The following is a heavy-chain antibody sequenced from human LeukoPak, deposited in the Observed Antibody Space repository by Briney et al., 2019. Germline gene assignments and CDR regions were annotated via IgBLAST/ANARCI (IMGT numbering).Heavy chain of an antibody. Sequence: SVKVSCKASGGTFSSYAISWVRQAPGQGLEWMGGIIPIFGTANYAQKFQGRVTITADESTSTAYMELSSLRSEDTAVYYCAREAYHDSSGYSPNFDYWGQGTLVTVSS. CDR2: IIPIFGTA. J-gene: IGHJ4*02. CDR3: AREAYHDSSGYSPNFDY. V-gene: IGHV1-69*01. D-gene: IGHD3-22*01. CDR1: GGTFSSYA.